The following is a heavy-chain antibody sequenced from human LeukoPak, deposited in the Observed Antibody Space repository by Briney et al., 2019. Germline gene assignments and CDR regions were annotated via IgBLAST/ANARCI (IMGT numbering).Heavy chain of an antibody. V-gene: IGHV4-61*02. CDR3: ARDSTTPYYYYMDV. Sequence: SQTLSLTCTVSGGSISSGSYYWSWIRQPAGKGLEWIGRIYTSGSTNYNPSLKSRVTISVDTSKNQFSLKLSSVTAADTAVYYCARDSTTPYYYYMDVWGKGTTVTVS. CDR2: IYTSGST. CDR1: GGSISSGSYY. D-gene: IGHD2/OR15-2a*01. J-gene: IGHJ6*03.